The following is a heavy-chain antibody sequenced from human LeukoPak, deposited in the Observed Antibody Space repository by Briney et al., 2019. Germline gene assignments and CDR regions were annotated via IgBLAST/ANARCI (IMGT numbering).Heavy chain of an antibody. J-gene: IGHJ4*02. CDR1: GFTFHNYA. Sequence: PGGSLRLSCAVSGFTFHNYASDWVRQAPGKGLEWVSLTSGDGITTYFADSVKGRFTISRDNSKSSLFLQMNSLITKDTDLYYCATDHVYGDADYWGQGTLVTVSS. V-gene: IGHV3-43*02. CDR2: TSGDGITT. D-gene: IGHD5/OR15-5a*01. CDR3: ATDHVYGDADY.